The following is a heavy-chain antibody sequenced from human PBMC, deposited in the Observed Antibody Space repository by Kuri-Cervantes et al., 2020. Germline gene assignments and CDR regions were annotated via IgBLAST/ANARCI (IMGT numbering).Heavy chain of an antibody. CDR1: GYSFTNYD. CDR2: MNPNNGNT. D-gene: IGHD3/OR15-3a*01. J-gene: IGHJ6*02. V-gene: IGHV1-8*01. Sequence: ASVKVSCKASGYSFTNYDINWVRQAPGQGLEWMGWMNPNNGNTGFAQKFQGRVTMTTDTSTSTAYMELRSLRSDDTAVYYCARCYDLLSGMDVWGQGTTVTVSS. CDR3: ARCYDLLSGMDV.